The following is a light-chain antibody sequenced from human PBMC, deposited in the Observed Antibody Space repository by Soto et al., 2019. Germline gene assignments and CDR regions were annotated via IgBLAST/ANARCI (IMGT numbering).Light chain of an antibody. J-gene: IGKJ5*01. CDR3: QQYLNVPLT. CDR1: QDISSY. CDR2: AAS. V-gene: IGKV1-33*01. Sequence: GDRVTITCRASQDISSYLGWYQQKPGKAPKLLIYAASNLETGVPSRFSGSGSGTDFTLTISSLRPEDIATYYCQQYLNVPLTFGQGTRLEIK.